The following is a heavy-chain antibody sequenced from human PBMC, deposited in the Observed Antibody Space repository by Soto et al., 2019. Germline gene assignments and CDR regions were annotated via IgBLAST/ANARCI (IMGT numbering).Heavy chain of an antibody. CDR3: ARDRGYCSGGSCVPEASDI. D-gene: IGHD2-15*01. V-gene: IGHV1-46*01. CDR1: GYTFTNYY. J-gene: IGHJ3*02. Sequence: ASVRVSCKASGYTFTNYYMHWVRQAPGQGLEWMGMINPRGGRTTYPQKFQGRVTMTTDTSTSTVYMELSSLRSEDTAVYYCARDRGYCSGGSCVPEASDIWGQGTMVTVSS. CDR2: INPRGGRT.